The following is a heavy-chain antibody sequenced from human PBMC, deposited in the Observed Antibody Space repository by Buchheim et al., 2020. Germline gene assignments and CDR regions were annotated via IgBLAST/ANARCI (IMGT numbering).Heavy chain of an antibody. CDR2: INSDGSST. D-gene: IGHD3-22*01. V-gene: IGHV3-74*01. CDR1: GFTFSSYW. CDR3: ARDVEYYYDSRCYYYGMDV. Sequence: EVQLVESGGGLVQPGGSLRLSCAASGFTFSSYWMHWVRQAPGKGLVWVSRINSDGSSTSYADSVKGRFTISRENAKNTLYLQMNSLRAEDTAVYYCARDVEYYYDSRCYYYGMDVWGQGTT. J-gene: IGHJ6*02.